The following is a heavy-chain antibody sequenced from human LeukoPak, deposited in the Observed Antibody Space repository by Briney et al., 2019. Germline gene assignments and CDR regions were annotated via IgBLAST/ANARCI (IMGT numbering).Heavy chain of an antibody. CDR1: GGSISSSSYY. J-gene: IGHJ4*02. CDR2: IYYSGST. V-gene: IGHV4-39*01. Sequence: SETLSLTCTVSGGSISSSSYYWGWIRQPPGKGLEWIGSIYYSGSTYYNPSLKSRVTISVDTSKNQFSLKLSSVTAADTAVYYCARRGYSYGIWGTFFDYWGQGTLVTVSS. CDR3: ARRGYSYGIWGTFFDY. D-gene: IGHD5-18*01.